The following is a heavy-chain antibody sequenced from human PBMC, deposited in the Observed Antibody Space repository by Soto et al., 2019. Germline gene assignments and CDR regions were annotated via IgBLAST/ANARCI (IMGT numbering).Heavy chain of an antibody. D-gene: IGHD3-22*01. CDR1: GGTFSSYA. CDR2: IVPIFGTA. Sequence: SVKVSCKASGGTFSSYAISWVRQAPGQGLEWMGGIVPIFGTANYAQKFQGRVTITADESTSTAYMELSSLRSEDTAVYYCARDSSSNRNLYYYDSSGYSRWFDPWGQGTLDTVSS. V-gene: IGHV1-69*13. CDR3: ARDSSSNRNLYYYDSSGYSRWFDP. J-gene: IGHJ5*02.